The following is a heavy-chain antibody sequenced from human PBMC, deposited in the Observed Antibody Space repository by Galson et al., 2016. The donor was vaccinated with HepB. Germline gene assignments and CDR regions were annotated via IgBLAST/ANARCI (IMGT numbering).Heavy chain of an antibody. CDR1: GFAVRSYC. Sequence: SLRLSCAVAGFAVRSYCMSWVRQAPGKGLEWASVIYSADTTYYADSVQARFPISTDSSKNTLYLQLDRLRADDTAVYYCARHYCDASGHPNYLTHWGQGTPVTVSS. D-gene: IGHD3-22*01. CDR2: IYSADTT. J-gene: IGHJ4*02. V-gene: IGHV3-66*04. CDR3: ARHYCDASGHPNYLTH.